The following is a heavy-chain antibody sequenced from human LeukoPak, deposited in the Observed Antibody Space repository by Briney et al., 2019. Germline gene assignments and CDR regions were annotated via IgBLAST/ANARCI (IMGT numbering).Heavy chain of an antibody. V-gene: IGHV4-39*01. J-gene: IGHJ4*02. D-gene: IGHD4-17*01. CDR2: IYYSGST. Sequence: PSETLSLTCTVSGASISRSDYFCGWIRQPPGKGLEWIGSIYYSGSTYYSPSLKGRVTISVDTSKNQFSLKLNSVTAADTAVYYCARSSEYGDPFNYWGQGTLVTVSS. CDR3: ARSSEYGDPFNY. CDR1: GASISRSDYF.